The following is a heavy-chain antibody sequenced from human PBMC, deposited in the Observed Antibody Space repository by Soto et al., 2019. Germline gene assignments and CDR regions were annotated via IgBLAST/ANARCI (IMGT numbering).Heavy chain of an antibody. CDR3: ARSARVASTGYFQH. D-gene: IGHD2-2*01. CDR2: IYYSGST. J-gene: IGHJ1*01. Sequence: QVQLQESGPGLVKPSQTLSLTCTVSGGSISSGGYYWSWIRQHPGKGLEWIGYIYYSGSTYYNPSLKSRVTISVDTAKNQFSLKLSSVTAADTAVYYCARSARVASTGYFQHWGQGTLVTVSS. CDR1: GGSISSGGYY. V-gene: IGHV4-31*03.